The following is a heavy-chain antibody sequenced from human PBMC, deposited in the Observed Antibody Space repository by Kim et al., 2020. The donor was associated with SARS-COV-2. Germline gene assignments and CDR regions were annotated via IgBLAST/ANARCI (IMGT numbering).Heavy chain of an antibody. V-gene: IGHV1-18*04. Sequence: ASVKVSCKASGYTFTSYGISWVRQAPGQGLEWMGWISAYNGNTNYAQKLQGRVTMTTDTSTSTAYMELRSLRSDDTAVYYCARLRVYSSGWYEMEGDAFDIWGQGTMVTVSS. D-gene: IGHD6-19*01. CDR3: ARLRVYSSGWYEMEGDAFDI. CDR2: ISAYNGNT. J-gene: IGHJ3*02. CDR1: GYTFTSYG.